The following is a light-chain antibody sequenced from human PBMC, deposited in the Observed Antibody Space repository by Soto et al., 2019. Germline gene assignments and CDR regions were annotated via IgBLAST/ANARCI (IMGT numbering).Light chain of an antibody. V-gene: IGKV3-15*01. CDR2: GAS. J-gene: IGKJ1*01. CDR3: QQFNTWPWT. CDR1: QSIGSN. Sequence: EIVMTQSPATLSVSPGETATLSCRASQSIGSNLAWHQHQPGQAPRLLIYGASSRATGIAARFSGSGSGTEFTLTISSLQSEDFAVYYCQQFNTWPWTFGQGTKLEIK.